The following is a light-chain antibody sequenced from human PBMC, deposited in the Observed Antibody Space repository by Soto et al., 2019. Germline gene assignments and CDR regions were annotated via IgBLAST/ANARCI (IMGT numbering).Light chain of an antibody. V-gene: IGKV3-11*01. CDR2: DSS. J-gene: IGKJ5*01. Sequence: EIVMTHSPGTLSLSPCETATLSFSASQNVDKFLAWYQQRPGQPPRLLIFDSSNRATGVPVRFSGSGSGTVFTLTIGSLEPEDSAVYYCQQRKNWPPITFGQGTRLEIK. CDR3: QQRKNWPPIT. CDR1: QNVDKF.